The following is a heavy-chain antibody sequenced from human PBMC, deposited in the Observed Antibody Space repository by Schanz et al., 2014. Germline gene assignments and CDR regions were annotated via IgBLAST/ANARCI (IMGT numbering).Heavy chain of an antibody. D-gene: IGHD6-13*01. V-gene: IGHV1-46*01. CDR2: VNPSVRGT. CDR3: ASSGAGYSSSWDFDY. CDR1: GYTLSAYS. J-gene: IGHJ4*02. Sequence: QVQLVQSGTQVKKPGASVKVSCKASGYTLSAYSLHWVRQAPGQGLEWMGIVNPSVRGTHFAREFQGRVTVTSDTSTSTVYMDVSSLRSEDTAVYYCASSGAGYSSSWDFDYWGQGTLVTVSS.